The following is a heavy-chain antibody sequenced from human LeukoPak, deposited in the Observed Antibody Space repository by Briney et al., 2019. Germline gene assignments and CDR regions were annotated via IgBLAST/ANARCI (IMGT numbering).Heavy chain of an antibody. J-gene: IGHJ5*02. Sequence: SETLSLTCAVYGGSFSGYYWSWIRQPPGKGLEWIGEINHSGSTYYNPSLKSRVTISVDTSKNQFSLRLSSVTAADTAVYYCAREGGYYGSGSLNWFDPWGQGTLVTVSS. CDR2: INHSGST. V-gene: IGHV4-34*01. CDR3: AREGGYYGSGSLNWFDP. D-gene: IGHD3-10*01. CDR1: GGSFSGYY.